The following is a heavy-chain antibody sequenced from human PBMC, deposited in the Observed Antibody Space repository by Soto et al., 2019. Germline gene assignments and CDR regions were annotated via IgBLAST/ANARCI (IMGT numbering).Heavy chain of an antibody. CDR2: ISVTGPM. D-gene: IGHD3-10*01. V-gene: IGHV4-61*01. CDR3: ARGRADSAGSSFGRRMDV. J-gene: IGHJ6*02. CDR1: GEAVASGQSY. Sequence: QVQLQESGPGLVKASETLSLLCVVSGEAVASGQSYWNWVRQPPGKGLEWIGQISVTGPMKNSAYLQNRATMSVDPSKNQVSLTPTSVTAADSVAYLCARGRADSAGSSFGRRMDVCGQGATVTVAS.